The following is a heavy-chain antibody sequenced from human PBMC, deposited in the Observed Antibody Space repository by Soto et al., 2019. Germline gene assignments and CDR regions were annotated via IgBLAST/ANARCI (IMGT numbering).Heavy chain of an antibody. D-gene: IGHD5-18*01. CDR1: GFTFRNYA. V-gene: IGHV3-23*01. J-gene: IGHJ4*02. Sequence: GGSLRLSCAAYGFTFRNYAMNWVRQAPGKGLEWVAVIIGSGGSTYYADSVKGRFTISRDNSKNTLYLQMNSLRAEDTAVYYCAKAWIQLSYYFDYWGQGTLVTVSS. CDR3: AKAWIQLSYYFDY. CDR2: IIGSGGST.